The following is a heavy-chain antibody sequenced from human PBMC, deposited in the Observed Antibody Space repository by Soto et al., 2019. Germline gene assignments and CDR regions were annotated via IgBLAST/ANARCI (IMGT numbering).Heavy chain of an antibody. V-gene: IGHV5-51*01. J-gene: IGHJ3*02. CDR2: IFPGDSDT. D-gene: IGHD1-26*01. CDR1: GYTFANFW. CDR3: AAGYSTGLDAFDI. Sequence: GESLKLSCTGSGYTFANFWIGWVRQMPGKGLEWMGMIFPGDSDTKNSPSLEGQITMSVDKSDSSAYLQWRSLKASDTAIYYCAAGYSTGLDAFDIWGQGTMVTVSS.